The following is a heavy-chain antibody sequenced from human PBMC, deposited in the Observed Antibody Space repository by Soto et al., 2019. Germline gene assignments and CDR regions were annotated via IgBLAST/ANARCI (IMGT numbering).Heavy chain of an antibody. CDR1: GGSFGGYY. D-gene: IGHD6-19*01. CDR3: ARGNAVAGSFDY. V-gene: IGHV4-34*01. CDR2: INHSGST. J-gene: IGHJ4*02. Sequence: QVQLQQWGAGLLKPSETLSLTCAVYGGSFGGYYWSWIRQPPGKGLEWIGEINHSGSTNYNPSLKSRVTISVDTSKNQFSLKLSSVTAADTAVYYCARGNAVAGSFDYWGQGTLVTVSS.